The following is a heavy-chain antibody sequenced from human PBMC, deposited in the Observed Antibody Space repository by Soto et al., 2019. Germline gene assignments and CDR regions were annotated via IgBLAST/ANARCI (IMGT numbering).Heavy chain of an antibody. CDR2: FIPTFGTA. Sequence: QVQLVQSGAEVKKPGSSVKVSCKASGGTFSSYAISWVRQAPGQGLEWMGGFIPTFGTANYAQKFQGRVTITAEESTSTAYMELSSLRSEATAVYYCARELDTCDYCGMDVLGQGTTVTGSS. V-gene: IGHV1-69*01. J-gene: IGHJ6*02. CDR1: GGTFSSYA. CDR3: ARELDTCDYCGMDV.